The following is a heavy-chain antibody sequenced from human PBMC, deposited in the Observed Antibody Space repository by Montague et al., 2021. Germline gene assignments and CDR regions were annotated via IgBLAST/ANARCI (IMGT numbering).Heavy chain of an antibody. CDR2: VLYSGAT. J-gene: IGHJ4*02. CDR3: AGKGFYGSGGFFI. V-gene: IGHV4-59*01. Sequence: SETLSLTCSVSGDSITGWYWSWIRQPPGKGREWIGSVLYSGATNYNPSLKSRVPMSAETSKNQVSLKVDSVTAAGTAVYYCAGKGFYGSGGFFIWGLGTLVTVSS. D-gene: IGHD2-15*01. CDR1: GDSITGWY.